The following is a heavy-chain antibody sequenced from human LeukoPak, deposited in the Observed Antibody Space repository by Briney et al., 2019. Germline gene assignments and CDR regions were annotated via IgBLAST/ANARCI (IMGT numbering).Heavy chain of an antibody. CDR1: GYTFTSYG. J-gene: IGHJ3*02. Sequence: GASVKVSCKASGYTFTSYGISWVRQAPGQGLEWMGWISAYNGNTNYAQKLQGRVTMTTDTSTSTAYMELRSLRSDDTAVCYCARDGDYDILTGYYKGPEAFDIWGQGTMVTVSS. D-gene: IGHD3-9*01. V-gene: IGHV1-18*01. CDR2: ISAYNGNT. CDR3: ARDGDYDILTGYYKGPEAFDI.